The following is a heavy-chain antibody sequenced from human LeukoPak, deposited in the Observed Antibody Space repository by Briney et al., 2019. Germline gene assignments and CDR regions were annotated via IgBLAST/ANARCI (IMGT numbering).Heavy chain of an antibody. D-gene: IGHD4-11*01. CDR2: IYYSGST. CDR3: ARLDYSNCFDY. V-gene: IGHV4-39*01. CDR1: GVSISSSSYY. J-gene: IGHJ4*02. Sequence: NPSETLSLTCTVSGVSISSSSYYWGWLGQPPGKGLEWIGSIYYSGSTYYNPSLKSRVTISVDTSKNQFSLKLSSVTAADTAVHYCARLDYSNCFDYWGQGTLVTVSS.